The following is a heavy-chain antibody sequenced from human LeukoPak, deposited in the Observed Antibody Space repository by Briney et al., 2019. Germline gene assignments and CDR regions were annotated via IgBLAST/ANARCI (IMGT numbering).Heavy chain of an antibody. J-gene: IGHJ5*02. CDR1: GFTFSSYA. CDR2: ISGSGGST. CDR3: AKDRVHSSGWSAFDP. D-gene: IGHD6-19*01. V-gene: IGHV3-23*01. Sequence: PGGSLRLSCAASGFTFSSYAMSWVRQAPGKGLEWVSAISGSGGSTYYADSVKGRFTISRDNSKNTLYLQMNSLRAEDTAVYYCAKDRVHSSGWSAFDPWGQGTLVTVSS.